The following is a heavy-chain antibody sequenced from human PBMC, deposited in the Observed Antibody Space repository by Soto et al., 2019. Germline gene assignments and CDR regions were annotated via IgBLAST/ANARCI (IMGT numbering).Heavy chain of an antibody. CDR3: TGDRWPGMVCAEFDF. CDR1: GFLFNSYG. D-gene: IGHD3-10*01. CDR2: ISSTSTYI. Sequence: EVQLVESGGGLAKPGGSLSLSCAASGFLFNSYGMNWVRLSPGRGLEWISSISSTSTYIKYADSVKGRFIISRVNTENSLFLQMNSLRGEDTGVYYCTGDRWPGMVCAEFDFWSQGALVTVTS. J-gene: IGHJ4*02. V-gene: IGHV3-21*01.